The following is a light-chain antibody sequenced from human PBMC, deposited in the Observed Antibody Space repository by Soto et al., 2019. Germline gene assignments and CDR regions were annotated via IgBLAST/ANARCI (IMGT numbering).Light chain of an antibody. J-gene: IGKJ2*01. V-gene: IGKV3-20*01. CDR2: GAS. CDR1: RSISSTY. Sequence: EIVLTQSPGTLSLSPGERATLSCRASRSISSTYLAWYQQNPGQAPRLLIYGASSRATGIPDRFSGSGSGTDFPLTISRLDPEDFAVYYCQQYGGSPPYTFGQGTKLESK. CDR3: QQYGGSPPYT.